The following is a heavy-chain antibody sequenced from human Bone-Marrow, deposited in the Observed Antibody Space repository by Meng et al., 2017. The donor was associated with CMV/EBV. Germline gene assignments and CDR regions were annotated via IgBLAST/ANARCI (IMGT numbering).Heavy chain of an antibody. D-gene: IGHD3-3*01. V-gene: IGHV4-4*07. CDR3: ARDYYDFWSGYYKSGGYDY. J-gene: IGHJ4*02. CDR2: INTSGST. CDR1: TTSSCY. Sequence: TTSSCYRSWIREPAGKGLGWIGRINTSGSTNYNPSLKSRVTMSVDTSKNQFSLKLSSVTAADTAVYYCARDYYDFWSGYYKSGGYDYWGQGTLVTVSS.